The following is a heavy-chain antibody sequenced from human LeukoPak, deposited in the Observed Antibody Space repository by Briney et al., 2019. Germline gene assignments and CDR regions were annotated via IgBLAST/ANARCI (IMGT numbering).Heavy chain of an antibody. CDR3: ARQYMVRGVITWFDP. Sequence: PSETLSLTCTVSGGSISSYYWSWIRQPPGKGLEWIGYIYYSGSTNYNPSLKSRVTISVDTSKNQFPLKLSSVTAADTAVYYCARQYMVRGVITWFDPWGQGTLVTVSS. CDR2: IYYSGST. V-gene: IGHV4-59*01. CDR1: GGSISSYY. D-gene: IGHD3-10*01. J-gene: IGHJ5*02.